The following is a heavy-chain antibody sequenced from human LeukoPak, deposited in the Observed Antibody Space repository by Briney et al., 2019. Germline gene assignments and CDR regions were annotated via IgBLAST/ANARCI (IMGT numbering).Heavy chain of an antibody. V-gene: IGHV4-59*01. CDR2: IYYSGST. D-gene: IGHD6-6*01. CDR1: GGSISSYH. J-gene: IGHJ4*02. CDR3: ASGVAARSFDY. Sequence: PSETLSLTCTVSGGSISSYHWSWIRQPPGKGLEWIGYIYYSGSTNYNPSLKSRVTISVDTSKNQFSLKLSSVTAADTAVYYCASGVAARSFDYWGQGTLVTVSS.